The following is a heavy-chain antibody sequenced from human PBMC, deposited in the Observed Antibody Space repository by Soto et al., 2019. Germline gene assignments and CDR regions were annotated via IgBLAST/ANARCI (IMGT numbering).Heavy chain of an antibody. D-gene: IGHD6-6*01. CDR3: ATYSSSPEYFHH. CDR1: GGSISSYY. CDR2: IYYSGST. Sequence: SEPLSLTCTVSGGSISSYYWSWIRQPPGKGLEWIGYIYYSGSTNYNPSLKSRVTISVDTSKNQFSLKLSSVTAADTAVYYCATYSSSPEYFHHWGQGTLVTVSS. V-gene: IGHV4-59*01. J-gene: IGHJ1*01.